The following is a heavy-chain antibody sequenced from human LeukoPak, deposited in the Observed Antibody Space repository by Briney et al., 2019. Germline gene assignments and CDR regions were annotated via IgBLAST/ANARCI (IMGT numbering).Heavy chain of an antibody. D-gene: IGHD1/OR15-1a*01. Sequence: PGGSLRLSWAASGCIFSDYGMHWVRQAPGKGLEWVTFIRYDGTNKYYADSVKGRFTISKDNSRNTLYLQMNSLSSEDTAVYYCAKEGTASKPSDLDYWGQGTLVTVSS. V-gene: IGHV3-30*02. CDR1: GCIFSDYG. CDR3: AKEGTASKPSDLDY. CDR2: IRYDGTNK. J-gene: IGHJ4*02.